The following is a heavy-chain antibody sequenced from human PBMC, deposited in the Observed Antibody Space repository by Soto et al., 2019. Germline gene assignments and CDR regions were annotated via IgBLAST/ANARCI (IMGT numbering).Heavy chain of an antibody. CDR2: IYYSGST. D-gene: IGHD7-27*01. V-gene: IGHV4-61*08. CDR1: GGSISSGGYS. CDR3: ARGAWASAFDI. J-gene: IGHJ3*02. Sequence: SETLSLTCAVSGGSISSGGYSWSWNRQPPGKGLEWIGYIYYSGSTNYNPSLKSRVTISLDTSKNQFSLKLSSVTAADTAVYYCARGAWASAFDIWGQGTMVTVSS.